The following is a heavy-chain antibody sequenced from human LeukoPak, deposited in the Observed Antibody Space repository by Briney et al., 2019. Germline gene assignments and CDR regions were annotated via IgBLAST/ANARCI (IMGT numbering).Heavy chain of an antibody. CDR2: ITPSSGST. CDR1: GYTFTSYY. CDR3: ARGSGGGYGGRYFDS. J-gene: IGHJ4*02. V-gene: IGHV1-46*01. Sequence: ASVKVSCKASGYTFTSYYMHWVRQAPGQGLEWVGIITPSSGSTSYTQKFQGRVTMTRDTSTSTVYMELSSLRSEDTAVFYCARGSGGGYGGRYFDSWGQGTLVTVSS. D-gene: IGHD5-12*01.